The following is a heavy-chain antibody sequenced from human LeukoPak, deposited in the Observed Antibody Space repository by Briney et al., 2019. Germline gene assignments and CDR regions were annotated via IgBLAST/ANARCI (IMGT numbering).Heavy chain of an antibody. D-gene: IGHD6-19*01. Sequence: PGGSLRLSCTVSGFTFSSFTMNWVRQGPGKGLEWVASISNSGDYISYADSLKGRFTISRDNAKNSLLLQMSSLRAEDTAVYYCAREMYAGWYFAFDIWGQGTMVTVSS. CDR3: AREMYAGWYFAFDI. V-gene: IGHV3-21*01. CDR2: ISNSGDYI. J-gene: IGHJ3*02. CDR1: GFTFSSFT.